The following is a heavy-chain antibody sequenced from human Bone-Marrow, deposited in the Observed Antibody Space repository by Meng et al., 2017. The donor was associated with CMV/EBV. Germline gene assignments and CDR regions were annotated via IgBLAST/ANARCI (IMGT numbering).Heavy chain of an antibody. CDR2: ISSSGTYI. D-gene: IGHD2-21*01. J-gene: IGHJ4*02. Sequence: GGSLRLSCAASGFSFSSYRMNWVRQAPGKGLEWVSAISSSGTYIYYADSVKGRFTISRDNAKNSLYLQMNSLRVEDTAVYYCGGHLWGQGTLVTVSS. CDR3: GGHL. V-gene: IGHV3-21*01. CDR1: GFSFSSYR.